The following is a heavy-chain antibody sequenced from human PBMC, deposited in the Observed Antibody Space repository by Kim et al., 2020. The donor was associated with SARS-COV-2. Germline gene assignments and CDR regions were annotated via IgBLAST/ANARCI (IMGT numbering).Heavy chain of an antibody. CDR1: GFTFSSYA. CDR3: AKAIRGYSGYDYDY. Sequence: GGSLRLSCAASGFTFSSYAMSWVRQAPGKGLEWVSAIGGSGGSTYYADSVKGRFTISRDNSKNTLYLQMNSLRAEDTAVYYCAKAIRGYSGYDYDYWGQGTLVTVSS. CDR2: IGGSGGST. V-gene: IGHV3-23*01. J-gene: IGHJ4*02. D-gene: IGHD5-12*01.